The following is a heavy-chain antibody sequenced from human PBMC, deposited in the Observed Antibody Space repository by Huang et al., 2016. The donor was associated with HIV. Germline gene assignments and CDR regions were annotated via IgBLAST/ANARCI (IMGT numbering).Heavy chain of an antibody. V-gene: IGHV4-34*02. J-gene: IGHJ4*02. CDR2: INHSGNT. D-gene: IGHD3-22*01. Sequence: QVQLELWGAGLLKASETLSLTCAVYGGSFSGYYWNWLRQAPGKGLGWVGEINHSGNTNYNPSLKSRFNMSVDTSKSQFSLYLTSLSAADTGTYFCARRYNSRRDYWGRGTLVTVHS. CDR3: ARRYNSRRDY. CDR1: GGSFSGYY.